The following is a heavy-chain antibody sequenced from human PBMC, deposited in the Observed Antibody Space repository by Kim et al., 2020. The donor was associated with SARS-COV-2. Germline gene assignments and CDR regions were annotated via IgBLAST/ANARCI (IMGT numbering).Heavy chain of an antibody. J-gene: IGHJ4*02. D-gene: IGHD3-10*01. V-gene: IGHV1-2*06. Sequence: ASVKVSCKASGYTFTGYYMHWVRQAPGQGLEWMGRINPNSGGTNYAQKFQGRVTMTRDTSISTAYMELSRLRSDDTAVYYCARLVRGVNKYDFDYWGQGTLVTVSS. CDR3: ARLVRGVNKYDFDY. CDR1: GYTFTGYY. CDR2: INPNSGGT.